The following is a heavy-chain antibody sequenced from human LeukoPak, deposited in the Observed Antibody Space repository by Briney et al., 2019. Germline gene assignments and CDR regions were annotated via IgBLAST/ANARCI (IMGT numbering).Heavy chain of an antibody. V-gene: IGHV3-7*03. CDR1: GFTFSSYW. J-gene: IGHJ5*02. Sequence: GGSLRLSCAASGFTFSSYWMSWVRQAPGKGLEWVANIKQDGSEKYYVDSVKGRFTISRDNSKNTLYLQMNSLRAEDTAVYYCAKGGYCSSTSCRGYFDPWGQGTLVTVSS. D-gene: IGHD2-2*01. CDR3: AKGGYCSSTSCRGYFDP. CDR2: IKQDGSEK.